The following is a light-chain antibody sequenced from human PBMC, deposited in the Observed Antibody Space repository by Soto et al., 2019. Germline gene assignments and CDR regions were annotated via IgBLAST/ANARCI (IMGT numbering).Light chain of an antibody. CDR1: SSDVGSYNL. CDR2: EVS. V-gene: IGLV2-23*02. CDR3: CSYAGSSTLYV. Sequence: QSMLTQPASVTGSPAQAITISCTGTSSDVGSYNLVSWYQQHPGKAPKLMIYEVSKRPSGVSNRFSGSKSGNTASLTISGLQAEDEADYYCCSYAGSSTLYVFGTGTKVTVL. J-gene: IGLJ1*01.